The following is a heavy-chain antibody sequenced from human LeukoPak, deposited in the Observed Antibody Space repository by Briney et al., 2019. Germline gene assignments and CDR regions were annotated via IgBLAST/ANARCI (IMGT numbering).Heavy chain of an antibody. V-gene: IGHV4-30-4*01. CDR2: IYYSGST. Sequence: SETLSLTCTVSGGSISSGDYYWSWIRQPPGKGLEWIGYIYYSGSTYYNPSLKSRVTISVDTSKNQFSLKLSSVTAADTAAYYCARDGGGDYYAFDIWGQGTMVTVSS. D-gene: IGHD2-21*02. CDR1: GGSISSGDYY. CDR3: ARDGGGDYYAFDI. J-gene: IGHJ3*02.